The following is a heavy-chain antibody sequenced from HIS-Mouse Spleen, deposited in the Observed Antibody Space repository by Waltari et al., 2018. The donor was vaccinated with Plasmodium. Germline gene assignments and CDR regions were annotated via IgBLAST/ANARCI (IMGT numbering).Heavy chain of an antibody. V-gene: IGHV1-8*01. CDR1: GYTFTSYD. J-gene: IGHJ4*02. CDR3: ARSGYSSSWYYFDY. CDR2: RNPNSGNT. D-gene: IGHD6-13*01. Sequence: QVQLVQSGAEVKKPGASVKVSCKASGYTFTSYDINWVRQATGQGLEWMGWRNPNSGNTCYEQKFQGRVTITTNTSISTAYMGLSSLRSEETAVYYCARSGYSSSWYYFDYWGQGTLVTVSS.